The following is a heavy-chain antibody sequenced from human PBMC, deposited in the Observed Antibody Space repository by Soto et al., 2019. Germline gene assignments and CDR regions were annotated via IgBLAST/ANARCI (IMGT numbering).Heavy chain of an antibody. CDR1: GFTFRNYA. CDR2: ISGDGSKK. D-gene: IGHD1-26*01. V-gene: IGHV3-30*04. J-gene: IGHJ4*02. Sequence: QVQLVESGGGVVQPGTSLRLSCAASGFTFRNYAMHWVRQAPGKGLEWVAVISGDGSKKYSTDSVKGRFTISRDNSENTLYLQMNSLSSEDAAVYYCAKDISTYSGSYTYYFDYWGQGTLVTVSS. CDR3: AKDISTYSGSYTYYFDY.